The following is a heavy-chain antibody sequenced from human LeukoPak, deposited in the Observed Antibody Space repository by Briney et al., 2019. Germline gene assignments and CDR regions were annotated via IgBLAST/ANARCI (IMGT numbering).Heavy chain of an antibody. J-gene: IGHJ5*02. CDR2: IHHSGTT. CDR1: GYSINNNYY. D-gene: IGHD6-13*01. CDR3: ARGYSSSWYFNWFDP. Sequence: SSETLSLTCTVSGYSINNNYYWDWLRQPPGTGLEFIASIHHSGTTYYNPALKSRVTISVDTSKNQFSLKLSSVTAANTAVYYCARGYSSSWYFNWFDPWGQGTLVTVSS. V-gene: IGHV4-38-2*02.